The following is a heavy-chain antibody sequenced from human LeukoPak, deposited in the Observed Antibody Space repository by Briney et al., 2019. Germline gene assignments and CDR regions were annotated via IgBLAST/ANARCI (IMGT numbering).Heavy chain of an antibody. J-gene: IGHJ4*02. CDR3: TRMTPGHDY. D-gene: IGHD4-17*01. Sequence: KPSETLPLTCAVSGVPFDDYYWSWVRQPPGKGLEWVGESNHSRYTNDSPSLKSRVTLSIDTSRKQFSLNLRSVTVADTGIYYCTRMTPGHDYWGQGTLVTVPS. CDR2: SNHSRYT. V-gene: IGHV4-34*01. CDR1: GVPFDDYY.